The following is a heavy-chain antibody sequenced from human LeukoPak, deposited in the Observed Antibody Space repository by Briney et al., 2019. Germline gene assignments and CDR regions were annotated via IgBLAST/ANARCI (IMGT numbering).Heavy chain of an antibody. Sequence: PGRSLRLSCAASGFTFSSYAMHWVRQAPGKGLEWVAVISYDGSNKYYADSVKGRFTISRDNSKNTLYLQMNSLRAEDTAVYYCARVKRLTYYDFWSGYEDYWGQGTLVTVSS. D-gene: IGHD3-3*01. CDR2: ISYDGSNK. CDR3: ARVKRLTYYDFWSGYEDY. J-gene: IGHJ4*02. V-gene: IGHV3-30-3*01. CDR1: GFTFSSYA.